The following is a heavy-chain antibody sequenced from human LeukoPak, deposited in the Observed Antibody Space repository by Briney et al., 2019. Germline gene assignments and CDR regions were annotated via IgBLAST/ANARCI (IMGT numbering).Heavy chain of an antibody. CDR3: ARGGIAALWENWFDP. CDR2: INPSGGST. Sequence: EASVKVSCKASGYTFTSYYMHWVRQAPGQGLEWMGIINPSGGSTSYAQKFQGRVTMTRDMSTSTVYMELSSLRSEDTAVYYCARGGIAALWENWFDPWGQGTLVTVSS. CDR1: GYTFTSYY. J-gene: IGHJ5*02. V-gene: IGHV1-46*01. D-gene: IGHD6-13*01.